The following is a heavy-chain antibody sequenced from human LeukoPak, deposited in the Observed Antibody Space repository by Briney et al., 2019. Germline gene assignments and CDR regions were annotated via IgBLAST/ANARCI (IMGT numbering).Heavy chain of an antibody. D-gene: IGHD3-10*01. CDR2: IYYSGST. CDR3: ARGRLWFGPSRNSYFDY. J-gene: IGHJ4*02. V-gene: IGHV4-31*03. Sequence: PSETLSLTCTVSGGSISSGGYYWSWIRQHPGKGLEWIGYIYYSGSTNYNPSLKSRVTISVDTSKNQFSLKLSSVTAADTAVYYCARGRLWFGPSRNSYFDYWGQGTLVTVSS. CDR1: GGSISSGGYY.